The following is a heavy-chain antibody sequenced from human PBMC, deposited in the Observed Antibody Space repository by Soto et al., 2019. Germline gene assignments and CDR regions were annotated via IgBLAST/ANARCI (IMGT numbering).Heavy chain of an antibody. CDR2: ISAYNGNT. Sequence: ASVKVSCKASGYTFTSYGISWVRQAPGQGLEWMGWISAYNGNTNYAQKLQGRVTMTTDTSTSTAYMELRSLRSDDPAVFYCAIYVVVVAHTTIGFDPWGQGTLVTVSS. D-gene: IGHD2-15*01. V-gene: IGHV1-18*01. CDR1: GYTFTSYG. CDR3: AIYVVVVAHTTIGFDP. J-gene: IGHJ5*02.